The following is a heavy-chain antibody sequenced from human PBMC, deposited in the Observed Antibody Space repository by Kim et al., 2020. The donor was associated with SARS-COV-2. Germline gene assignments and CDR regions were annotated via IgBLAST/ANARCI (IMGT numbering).Heavy chain of an antibody. CDR2: ISYDGSNK. Sequence: GGSLRLSCAASGFTFSSYGMHWVRQAPGKGLEWVAVISYDGSNKYYADSVKGRFTISRDNSKNTLYLQMNSLRAEDTAVYYCAKAFDFGGSYSYFDYWGQGTLVTVSS. CDR1: GFTFSSYG. J-gene: IGHJ4*02. V-gene: IGHV3-30*18. CDR3: AKAFDFGGSYSYFDY. D-gene: IGHD1-26*01.